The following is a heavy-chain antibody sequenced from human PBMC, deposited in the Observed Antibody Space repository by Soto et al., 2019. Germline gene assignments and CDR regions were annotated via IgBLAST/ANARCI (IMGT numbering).Heavy chain of an antibody. Sequence: GESLKISCQCSGYTFSNFRIAWVRQLPGKGLEYMGIIYPGDSETRYSPSFHGKVTISADRSIGTAYLQWSSLEASDSAFYYCARDLDGGTSGWFDPWGQGTLVTVSS. V-gene: IGHV5-51*01. CDR1: GYTFSNFR. D-gene: IGHD3-10*01. CDR2: IYPGDSET. CDR3: ARDLDGGTSGWFDP. J-gene: IGHJ5*02.